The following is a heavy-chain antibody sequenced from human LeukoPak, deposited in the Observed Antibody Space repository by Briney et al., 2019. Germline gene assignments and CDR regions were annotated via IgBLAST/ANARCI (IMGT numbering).Heavy chain of an antibody. CDR1: GYTFTGYY. CDR2: INPSGGST. J-gene: IGHJ3*02. Sequence: GASVKVSCKASGYTFTGYYMHWVRQAPGQGLEWMGIINPSGGSTSYAQKFQGRVTMTRDTSTSIVYMELSSLRSEDTAVYYCARDRGMGGAFDIWGQGTMVTVSS. CDR3: ARDRGMGGAFDI. V-gene: IGHV1-46*01. D-gene: IGHD3-10*01.